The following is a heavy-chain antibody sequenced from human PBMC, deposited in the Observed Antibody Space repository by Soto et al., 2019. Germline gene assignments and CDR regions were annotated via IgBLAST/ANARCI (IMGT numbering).Heavy chain of an antibody. CDR2: ISSSSSYI. V-gene: IGHV3-21*01. D-gene: IGHD4-4*01. CDR3: AKGLVTGLYYYYYYMDV. J-gene: IGHJ6*03. CDR1: GFTFSSYS. Sequence: EVQLVESGGGLVKPGGSLRLSCAASGFTFSSYSMNWVRQAPGKGLEWVSSISSSSSYIYYADSVKGRFTISRDNAKNSLYLQMNSLRAEDTAVYYCAKGLVTGLYYYYYYMDVWGKGTTVTVSS.